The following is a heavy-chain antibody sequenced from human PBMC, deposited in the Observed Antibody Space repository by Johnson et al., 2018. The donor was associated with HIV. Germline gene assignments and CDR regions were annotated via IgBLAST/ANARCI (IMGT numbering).Heavy chain of an antibody. CDR1: GFTFSDYA. CDR2: ISYDGSNK. CDR3: AKDGHSYGRGPDALDI. D-gene: IGHD5-18*01. J-gene: IGHJ3*02. V-gene: IGHV3-30*04. Sequence: QMLLVESGGGVVQPGRSLRLSCVASGFTFSDYALHWVRQTPGKRLEWVAVISYDGSNKYYADSVKGRFTISRDNSKNTLYLQMNSLRAEDTAVYYCAKDGHSYGRGPDALDIWGQGTMVTVSS.